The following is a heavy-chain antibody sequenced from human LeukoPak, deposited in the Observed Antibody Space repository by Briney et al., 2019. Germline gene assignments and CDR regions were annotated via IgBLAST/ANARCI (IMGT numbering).Heavy chain of an antibody. CDR2: IIPILGIA. J-gene: IGHJ4*02. D-gene: IGHD3-3*01. CDR3: ARDNPRDFWSNFDY. V-gene: IGHV1-69*04. CDR1: GGTFISYT. Sequence: SVKVSCKASGGTFISYTISWVRQAPGQGLEWMGRIIPILGIANYAQQFQGRVTITADKSTSTAYMELSSLRSEDTAVYYCARDNPRDFWSNFDYWGQGTLVTVSS.